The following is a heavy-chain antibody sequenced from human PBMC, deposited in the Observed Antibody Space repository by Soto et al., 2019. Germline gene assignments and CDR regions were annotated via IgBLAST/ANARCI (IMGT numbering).Heavy chain of an antibody. CDR2: IYHSGST. CDR1: GGSISSGGYS. V-gene: IGHV4-30-2*01. CDR3: ARENNVLPGGYFDY. J-gene: IGHJ4*02. Sequence: QLQLQESGSGLVKPSQTLSLTCADSGGSISSGGYSWSWIRQPPGKGLEWIGYIYHSGSTYYNPSLKSRVTISVDRSKNQFSLKLSSVTAADTAVYYCARENNVLPGGYFDYWGQGTLVTVSS. D-gene: IGHD3-10*01.